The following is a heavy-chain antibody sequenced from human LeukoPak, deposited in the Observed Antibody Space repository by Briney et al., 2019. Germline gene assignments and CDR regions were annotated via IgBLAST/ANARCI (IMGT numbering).Heavy chain of an antibody. CDR1: GGSLSSSSYY. D-gene: IGHD2-21*02. CDR2: IYYSGST. Sequence: SETLSLTCTVSGGSLSSSSYYWGWIRQPPGKGLEWIGRIYYSGSTYYNPSLKSRVTISVDTSKNQFSLKLSSVTAADTAVYYYARHCGGDFRAFNWFDPWGQGTLVTVSS. V-gene: IGHV4-39*01. J-gene: IGHJ5*02. CDR3: ARHCGGDFRAFNWFDP.